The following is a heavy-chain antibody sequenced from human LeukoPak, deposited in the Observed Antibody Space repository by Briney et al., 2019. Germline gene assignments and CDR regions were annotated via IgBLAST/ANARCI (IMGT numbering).Heavy chain of an antibody. V-gene: IGHV7-4-1*02. CDR1: GYTFTSSA. CDR3: ARDLVGATPLFGY. D-gene: IGHD1-26*01. J-gene: IGHJ4*02. CDR2: INTNTGNP. Sequence: ASVKVSCKASGYTFTSSAMNWVRQAPGQGLEWMGWINTNTGNPTYAQCFTGRFVFSLDTSVSTAYLQISSLKAEDTAVYYCARDLVGATPLFGYWGQGTLVAVSS.